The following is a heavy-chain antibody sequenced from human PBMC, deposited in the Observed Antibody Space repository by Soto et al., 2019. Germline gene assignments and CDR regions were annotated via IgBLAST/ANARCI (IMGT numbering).Heavy chain of an antibody. Sequence: SETLSLTCTVSGRSISSVNYYWSWIRQPPGKGLEWIGYIYYSGSTYYNPSLRSRVTISVDTSKNQFSLKLSSVTAADTAVYYCAIYVGNSVYFDYWGQGTLVT. J-gene: IGHJ4*02. CDR2: IYYSGST. CDR1: GRSISSVNYY. CDR3: AIYVGNSVYFDY. D-gene: IGHD3-16*01. V-gene: IGHV4-30-4*01.